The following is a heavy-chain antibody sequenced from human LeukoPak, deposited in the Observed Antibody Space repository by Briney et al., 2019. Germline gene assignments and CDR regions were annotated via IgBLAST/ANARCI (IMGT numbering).Heavy chain of an antibody. CDR1: GYTFTGSY. CDR3: ARAYCSSTSCYTDNWFDP. CDR2: INPNSGGT. Sequence: GASVKVSCKASGYTFTGSYMHWVRQAPGQELEWMGWINPNSGGTNYAQKFQGRVTMTRDTSISTAYMELSRLRSDDTAVYYCARAYCSSTSCYTDNWFDPWGQGTLVTVSS. D-gene: IGHD2-2*02. V-gene: IGHV1-2*02. J-gene: IGHJ5*02.